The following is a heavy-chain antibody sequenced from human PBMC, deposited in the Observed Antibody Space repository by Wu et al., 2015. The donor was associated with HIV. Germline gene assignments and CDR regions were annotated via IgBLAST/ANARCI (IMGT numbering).Heavy chain of an antibody. J-gene: IGHJ4*03. CDR1: YMLTSYP. CDR3: ARGFSSTWYDYFDC. CDR2: MNPKNGYI. V-gene: IGHV1-18*01. Sequence: LVQSGPEAKRPGASVNVSCKASYMLTSYPIGWVRQAPSQRLEWMGWMNPKNGYIKAAQRFEGRIALSTNNSAHTAYMELRSLTSDDTAVYYCARGFSSTWYDYFDCWGRGNDWSPSPQ. D-gene: IGHD6-13*01.